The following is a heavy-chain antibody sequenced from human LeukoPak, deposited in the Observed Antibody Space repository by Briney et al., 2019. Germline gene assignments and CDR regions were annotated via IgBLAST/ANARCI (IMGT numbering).Heavy chain of an antibody. Sequence: SETLSLTCTVSGYSISSGYYWGWIRQPPGKGLEWIGSIYHSGSTNYNPSLKSRVTMSVDTSKNQFSLKLSSVTAADTAVYYCARDPGSLAAVDYWGQGTLVTVSS. J-gene: IGHJ4*02. V-gene: IGHV4-38-2*02. CDR3: ARDPGSLAAVDY. CDR2: IYHSGST. D-gene: IGHD6-13*01. CDR1: GYSISSGYY.